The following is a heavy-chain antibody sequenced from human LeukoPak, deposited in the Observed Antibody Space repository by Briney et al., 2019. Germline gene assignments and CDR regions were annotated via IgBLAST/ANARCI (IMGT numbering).Heavy chain of an antibody. CDR2: IYENGGTT. D-gene: IGHD2-21*01. V-gene: IGHV3-23*01. J-gene: IGHJ4*02. Sequence: GGSLRLSCVGSGFTFRSHAMSWFRQAPEKGLEFVSGIYENGGTTYYADSVKGRFSISRDNSKNTLYLQMDSLRGEDTAVYYCAKDFRIGYSAHFDYWGQGALVTVSS. CDR1: GFTFRSHA. CDR3: AKDFRIGYSAHFDY.